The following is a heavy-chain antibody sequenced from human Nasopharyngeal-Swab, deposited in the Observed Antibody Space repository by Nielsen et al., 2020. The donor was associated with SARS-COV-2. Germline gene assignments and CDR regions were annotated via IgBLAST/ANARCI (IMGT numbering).Heavy chain of an antibody. J-gene: IGHJ4*02. CDR1: GYSFTNYW. CDR3: ARQGGSAGASDY. V-gene: IGHV5-51*01. CDR2: IYPGGSET. Sequence: GGSLRLSCKGVGYSFTNYWIAWIRQMPGKGLEWMGIIYPGGSETRYSPPFEGQVTMSADRSIDTAYLKWSSLEASDTGIYYCARQGGSAGASDYWGQGTLVTVSS. D-gene: IGHD6-19*01.